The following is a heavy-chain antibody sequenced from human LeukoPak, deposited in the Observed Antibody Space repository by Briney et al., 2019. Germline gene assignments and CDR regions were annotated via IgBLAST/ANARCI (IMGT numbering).Heavy chain of an antibody. D-gene: IGHD6-13*01. Sequence: GGSLRLSCAASGFTFDDYAMHWVRQAPGKGLEWVSLISWDGGSTYYADSVKGRFTISRDNSKNSLYLQMNSLRAEDTALYYCAKDEAWQQLGYCFDYWGQGTLVTVSS. CDR3: AKDEAWQQLGYCFDY. J-gene: IGHJ4*02. V-gene: IGHV3-43D*03. CDR2: ISWDGGST. CDR1: GFTFDDYA.